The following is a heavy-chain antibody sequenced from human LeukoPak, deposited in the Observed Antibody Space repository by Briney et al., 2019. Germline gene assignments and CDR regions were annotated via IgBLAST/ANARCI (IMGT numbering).Heavy chain of an antibody. D-gene: IGHD3-22*01. CDR3: ARALTAYDSSGIDY. CDR2: IYYSGST. Sequence: WIRQHPGKGLEWIGYIYYSGSTYYNPSLKSRVTISVDTSKNQFSLKLSSVTAADTAVYYCARALTAYDSSGIDYWGQGTLVTVSS. V-gene: IGHV4-31*02. J-gene: IGHJ4*02.